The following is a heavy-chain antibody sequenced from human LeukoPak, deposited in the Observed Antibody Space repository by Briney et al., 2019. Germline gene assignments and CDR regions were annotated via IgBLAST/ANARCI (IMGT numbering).Heavy chain of an antibody. J-gene: IGHJ6*02. CDR1: GFTFSSYA. V-gene: IGHV3-30-3*01. CDR3: ARDALHYYGSGRYGMDV. D-gene: IGHD3-10*01. Sequence: GGSPRISSSATGFTFSSYAMHWGRQGPRKGLEVVAIISYDGSNKYYADSVKGRFTISRDNSKNTLYLQMNSLRAEDTAVYYCARDALHYYGSGRYGMDVWGQGTTVTVSS. CDR2: ISYDGSNK.